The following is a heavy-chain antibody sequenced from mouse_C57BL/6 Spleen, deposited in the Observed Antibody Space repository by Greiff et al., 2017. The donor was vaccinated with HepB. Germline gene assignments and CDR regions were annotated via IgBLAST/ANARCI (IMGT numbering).Heavy chain of an antibody. CDR3: ANDGYYVDYAMDY. CDR1: GFSLTSYG. V-gene: IGHV2-5*01. CDR2: IWRGGST. J-gene: IGHJ4*01. D-gene: IGHD2-3*01. Sequence: VKLMESGPGLVQPSQSLSITCTVSGFSLTSYGVHWVRQSPGKGLEWLGVIWRGGSTDYNAAFMSRLSITKDNSKSQVFFKMNSLQADDTAIYYCANDGYYVDYAMDYWGQGTSVTVSS.